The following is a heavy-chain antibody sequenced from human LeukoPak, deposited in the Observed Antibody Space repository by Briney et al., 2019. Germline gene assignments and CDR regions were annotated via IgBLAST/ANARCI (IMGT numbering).Heavy chain of an antibody. D-gene: IGHD3-22*01. J-gene: IGHJ4*02. Sequence: PGGSLRLSCAASGFIFTDYWMSWVRQAPGKGLEWVANIKQDGSEKYYVDSVEGRFTISRDNAENSLFLQMNSLRVEDTAVYYCARSMGPGHYYVADYWGQGTLVTVSS. CDR3: ARSMGPGHYYVADY. CDR1: GFIFTDYW. CDR2: IKQDGSEK. V-gene: IGHV3-7*01.